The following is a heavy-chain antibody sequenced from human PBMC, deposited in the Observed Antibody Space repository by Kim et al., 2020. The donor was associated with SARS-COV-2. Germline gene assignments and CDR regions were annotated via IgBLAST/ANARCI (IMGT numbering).Heavy chain of an antibody. J-gene: IGHJ4*02. D-gene: IGHD5-12*01. V-gene: IGHV4-34*01. CDR3: ARGRGSGYDTTSWFDY. Sequence: LKRRVTISVDTSKTQFSLKLSSVTAADTAVYYCARGRGSGYDTTSWFDYWGQGTLVTVSS.